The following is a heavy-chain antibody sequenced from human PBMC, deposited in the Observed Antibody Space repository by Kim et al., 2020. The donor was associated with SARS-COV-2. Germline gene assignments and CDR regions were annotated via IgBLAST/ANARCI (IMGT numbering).Heavy chain of an antibody. CDR2: ISGSGGST. V-gene: IGHV3-23*01. Sequence: GGSLRLSCAASGFTFSSYAMSWVRQAPGKGLEWVSAISGSGGSTYYADSVKGRFTISRDNSKNTLYLQMNSLRAEDTAVYYCAKDGRTYYDILTGSDAFDIWGQGTMVTVSS. CDR3: AKDGRTYYDILTGSDAFDI. J-gene: IGHJ3*02. CDR1: GFTFSSYA. D-gene: IGHD3-9*01.